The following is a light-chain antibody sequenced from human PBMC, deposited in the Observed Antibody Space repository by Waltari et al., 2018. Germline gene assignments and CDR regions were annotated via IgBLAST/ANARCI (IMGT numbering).Light chain of an antibody. J-gene: IGKJ1*01. CDR3: QQSYSAPPWT. CDR1: QSISTS. CDR2: GTS. Sequence: DIQMTQSPSSLSASVGDRVTITCRASQSISTSLTWYQQKPGKAPTLLIYGTSSLQSGVPSRFSGSGSVTDFTLTISSLQPEDFATYYCQQSYSAPPWTFGQGTVVEVK. V-gene: IGKV1-39*01.